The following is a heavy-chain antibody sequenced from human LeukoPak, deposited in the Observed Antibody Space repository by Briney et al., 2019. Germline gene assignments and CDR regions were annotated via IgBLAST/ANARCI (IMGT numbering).Heavy chain of an antibody. J-gene: IGHJ5*02. Sequence: GASVKVSCKASGYTFTDYAMHWVRQAPGERLEWTGWINTGKGNTKYSQKFQGRVTITMDTSASTAYMELSSLRSEDTAVYYCARDHVVGLAPFDPWGQGTLVTVSS. V-gene: IGHV1-3*04. CDR2: INTGKGNT. D-gene: IGHD2-15*01. CDR1: GYTFTDYA. CDR3: ARDHVVGLAPFDP.